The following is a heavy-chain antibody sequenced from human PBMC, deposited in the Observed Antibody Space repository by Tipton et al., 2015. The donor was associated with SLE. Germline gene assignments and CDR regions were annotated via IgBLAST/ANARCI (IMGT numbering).Heavy chain of an antibody. D-gene: IGHD3-16*01. CDR1: GGSLNNPF. CDR3: TRGSRGEWSPVDY. CDR2: IYTSGIT. J-gene: IGHJ4*02. Sequence: TLSLTCTVSGGSLNNPFCRWIRQPAGKGREWIGRIYTSGITNYNPPLKSRVTISVDTSKNQFSLKLTSVTAADTAVYYCTRGSRGEWSPVDYWGQGTLVTVSS. V-gene: IGHV4-4*07.